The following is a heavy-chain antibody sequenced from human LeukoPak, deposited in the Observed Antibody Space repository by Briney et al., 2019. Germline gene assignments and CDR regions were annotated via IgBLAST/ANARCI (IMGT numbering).Heavy chain of an antibody. CDR3: ARGQDFELSRNYYDSSGYYNFDY. CDR2: IIPIFGTT. CDR1: GGTFSSYA. V-gene: IGHV1-69*05. Sequence: GASVKVSCKASGGTFSSYAISWVRQAPGQGLEWMGGIIPIFGTTNYAQKFQGRVTITTDESTSTAYMELSSLRSEDTAVYYCARGQDFELSRNYYDSSGYYNFDYWGQGTLVTVSS. J-gene: IGHJ4*02. D-gene: IGHD3-22*01.